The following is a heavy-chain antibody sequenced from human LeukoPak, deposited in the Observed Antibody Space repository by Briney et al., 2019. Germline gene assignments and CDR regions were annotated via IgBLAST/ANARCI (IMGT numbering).Heavy chain of an antibody. V-gene: IGHV3-43*01. D-gene: IGHD3-16*01. J-gene: IGHJ4*02. Sequence: GGSLRLSCAASGFTFDDYTMHWVRQAPGKGLEWVSLISWDGGSTYYADSVKGRFTISRDNSKNSLYLQMNSLRTEDTALYYCAKGPYGDEFGGIDYWGQGTLVTVSS. CDR2: ISWDGGST. CDR1: GFTFDDYT. CDR3: AKGPYGDEFGGIDY.